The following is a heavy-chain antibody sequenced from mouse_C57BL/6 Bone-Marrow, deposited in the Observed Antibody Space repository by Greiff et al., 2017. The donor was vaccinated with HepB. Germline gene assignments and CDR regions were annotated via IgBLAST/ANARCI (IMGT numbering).Heavy chain of an antibody. V-gene: IGHV2-2*01. D-gene: IGHD1-1*01. CDR3: ARMIYYYGSAWFAY. CDR1: GFSLTSYG. CDR2: IWSGGST. J-gene: IGHJ3*01. Sequence: VQLQQSGPGLVQPSQRLSITCTVSGFSLTSYGVHWVRQSPGKGLEWLGVIWSGGSTDYNAAFISRLSISKDNSKSQVFFKMNSLQADDTAIYYCARMIYYYGSAWFAYWGQGTLVTVSA.